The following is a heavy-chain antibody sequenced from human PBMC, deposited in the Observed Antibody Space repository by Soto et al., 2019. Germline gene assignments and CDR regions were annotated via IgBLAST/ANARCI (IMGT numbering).Heavy chain of an antibody. CDR1: GYSFISYW. CDR2: FYPGDSTS. Sequence: ASLKISCKTCGYSFISYWVAWVRQKPGKGLEWMGTFYPGDSTSTYSPSFQGQVTISVDKSISTAYLHLSSLKASDTAMYYCARIIGYCRNNDCSWTFDIWGQGTTVTVSS. D-gene: IGHD2-2*03. V-gene: IGHV5-51*01. CDR3: ARIIGYCRNNDCSWTFDI. J-gene: IGHJ3*02.